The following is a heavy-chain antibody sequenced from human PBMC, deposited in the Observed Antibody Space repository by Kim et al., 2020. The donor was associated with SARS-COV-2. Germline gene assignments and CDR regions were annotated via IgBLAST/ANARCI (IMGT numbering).Heavy chain of an antibody. CDR3: ARDYYYYGSGSYYFGYFDY. J-gene: IGHJ4*02. Sequence: GGSLRLSCAASGFTFSSYWMSWVRQAPGKGLEWVANIKQDGSEKYYVDSVKGRFTISRDNAKNSLYLQMNSLRAEDTAVYYCARDYYYYGSGSYYFGYFDYWGQGTLVTVSS. V-gene: IGHV3-7*01. D-gene: IGHD3-10*01. CDR1: GFTFSSYW. CDR2: IKQDGSEK.